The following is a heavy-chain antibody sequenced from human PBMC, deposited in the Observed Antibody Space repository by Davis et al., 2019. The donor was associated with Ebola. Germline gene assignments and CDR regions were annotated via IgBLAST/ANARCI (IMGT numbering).Heavy chain of an antibody. Sequence: ASVKVSCKASGYTFTSYDINWVRQATGQGLEWMGIINPSAGSTTYAPRFLGRVTMTRDTSTNTVYMELSSLKSEDTAVYYCARRGYDTSGFLYYYGMDVWGQGTTVTVSS. CDR3: ARRGYDTSGFLYYYGMDV. D-gene: IGHD3-22*01. CDR1: GYTFTSYD. CDR2: INPSAGST. J-gene: IGHJ6*02. V-gene: IGHV1-46*03.